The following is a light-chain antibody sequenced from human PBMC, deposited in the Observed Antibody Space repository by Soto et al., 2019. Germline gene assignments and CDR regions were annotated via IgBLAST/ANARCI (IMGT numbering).Light chain of an antibody. CDR1: RSNIGAGYD. V-gene: IGLV1-40*01. CDR2: ANN. J-gene: IGLJ1*01. CDR3: QSYDSSLSGYV. Sequence: QSVLTQPPSVSGAPGQRVTISCTGSRSNIGAGYDVHWYQQLPGTAPKLLIYANNIRPSGVPGRFSGSKSGTSASLAITGLQADDEADYYCQSYDSSLSGYVFGTGTKVTVL.